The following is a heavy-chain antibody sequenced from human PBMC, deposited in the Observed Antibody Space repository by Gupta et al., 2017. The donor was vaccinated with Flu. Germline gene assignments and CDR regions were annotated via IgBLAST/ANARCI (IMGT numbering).Heavy chain of an antibody. J-gene: IGHJ4*02. CDR1: GFIFTNAW. V-gene: IGHV3-15*01. D-gene: IGHD2/OR15-2a*01. Sequence: EVQLVESGGGLVTPGGSLRLSCAASGFIFTNAWMTWVRPAPGKGLEWVGRIRSKLDGGSTDYAASVKGRFAISRDDSANTLYLQVNSLKTEDTAVYYCATENTFYDSAPYFDSWGQGTLVTVS. CDR2: IRSKLDGGST. CDR3: ATENTFYDSAPYFDS.